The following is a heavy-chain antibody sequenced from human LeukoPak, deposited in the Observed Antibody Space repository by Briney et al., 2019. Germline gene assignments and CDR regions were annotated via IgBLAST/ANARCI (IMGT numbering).Heavy chain of an antibody. Sequence: GASVKVSCKSSGYTFTGHDMNWVRQATGQWLEWMGWMNPNSGNTGYAQKFQGRVTMTRSTSINTAYVDPNSLTSEDTAPYDGARNTVGARRRIDYWGQGTLVTVSS. CDR2: MNPNSGNT. CDR3: ARNTVGARRRIDY. J-gene: IGHJ4*02. D-gene: IGHD1-26*01. CDR1: GYTFTGHD. V-gene: IGHV1-8*01.